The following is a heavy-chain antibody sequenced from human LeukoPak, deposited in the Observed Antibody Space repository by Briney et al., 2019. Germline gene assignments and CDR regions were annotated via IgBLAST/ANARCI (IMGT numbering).Heavy chain of an antibody. D-gene: IGHD2-15*01. V-gene: IGHV4-4*02. CDR1: GGSISTNNW. CDR3: ARVRAYCSGGRCGSVAFDY. Sequence: SETLSLSCAVSGGSISTNNWWSWVRQPPGKGLEWIVEIYPSGSSNYNPSLKSRVIISLDKSENQFSLKMNSVTAADKAVYYWARVRAYCSGGRCGSVAFDYWGQGTLVTVSS. J-gene: IGHJ4*02. CDR2: IYPSGSS.